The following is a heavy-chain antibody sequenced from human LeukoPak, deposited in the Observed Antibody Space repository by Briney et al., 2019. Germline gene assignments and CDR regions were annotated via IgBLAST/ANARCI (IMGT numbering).Heavy chain of an antibody. V-gene: IGHV3-21*04. J-gene: IGHJ4*02. Sequence: GGSLRLSCAASGFTFSSYSMNWVRQAPGKGLEWVSSISSSSSYIYYADSVKGRFTISRDNAKNSLYLQMNSLRAEDTAVYYCAKFSSPATYYFDYWGQGTLVTVSS. CDR1: GFTFSSYS. CDR2: ISSSSSYI. D-gene: IGHD6-13*01. CDR3: AKFSSPATYYFDY.